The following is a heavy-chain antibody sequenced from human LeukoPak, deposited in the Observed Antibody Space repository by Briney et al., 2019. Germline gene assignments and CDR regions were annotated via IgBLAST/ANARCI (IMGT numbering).Heavy chain of an antibody. J-gene: IGHJ4*02. V-gene: IGHV1-2*02. CDR2: INPNSGGT. CDR3: ARDIEVHSSGYYCHYFDY. Sequence: GASVKVSCKASGYTFTGYYMHWVRQAPGQGLEWMGWINPNSGGTNYAQKFQGRVTMTRDTSISTAYMELSRLRSDDTAVYYCARDIEVHSSGYYCHYFDYWGQGTLVTVSS. CDR1: GYTFTGYY. D-gene: IGHD3-22*01.